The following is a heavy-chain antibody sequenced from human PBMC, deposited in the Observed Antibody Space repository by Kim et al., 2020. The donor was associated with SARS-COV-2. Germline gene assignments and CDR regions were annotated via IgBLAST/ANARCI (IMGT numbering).Heavy chain of an antibody. Sequence: SETLSLTCTVSSGSISSSSYYWGWIRQPPGKGLEWIGSIYYSGSTYYNPSLKSRVTISVDTSKNQFSLKLSSVTAADTAVYYCAPEAVAGTSWYYYYGMDVWGQGTAVTVSS. CDR2: IYYSGST. V-gene: IGHV4-39*01. CDR1: SGSISSSSYY. CDR3: APEAVAGTSWYYYYGMDV. D-gene: IGHD6-19*01. J-gene: IGHJ6*02.